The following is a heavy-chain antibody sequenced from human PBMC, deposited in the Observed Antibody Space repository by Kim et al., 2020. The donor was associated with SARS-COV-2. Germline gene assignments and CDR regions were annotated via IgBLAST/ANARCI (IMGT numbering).Heavy chain of an antibody. CDR3: ERVAPRTVMDV. D-gene: IGHD4-17*01. V-gene: IGHV4-39*01. Sequence: SETLSLTCTVSGGSISSSSYYWGWIRQPPGKGLEWIGSIYYIGSTYYNPSLKSRVTISVDTSKNQFSLKLSSVTAADTAVYYCERVAPRTVMDVWGQGTTVTVSS. CDR2: IYYIGST. CDR1: GGSISSSSYY. J-gene: IGHJ6*02.